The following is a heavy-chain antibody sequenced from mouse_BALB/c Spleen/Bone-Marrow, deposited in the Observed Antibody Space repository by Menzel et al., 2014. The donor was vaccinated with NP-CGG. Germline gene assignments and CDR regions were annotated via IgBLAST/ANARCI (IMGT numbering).Heavy chain of an antibody. D-gene: IGHD2-4*01. V-gene: IGHV1S81*02. Sequence: GAELVKPGASVKLSCKASGYTFTSYYMYWVKQRPGQGLEWIGEINPSNGGTNFNEKFKSKATLTVDKSSSTAYMQLSSLTSEDSAVYYCTRSTMITYFDYWGQGTTLTVSS. CDR2: INPSNGGT. CDR3: TRSTMITYFDY. CDR1: GYTFTSYY. J-gene: IGHJ2*01.